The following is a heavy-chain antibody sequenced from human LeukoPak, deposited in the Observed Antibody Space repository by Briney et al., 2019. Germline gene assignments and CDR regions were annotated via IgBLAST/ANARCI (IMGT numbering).Heavy chain of an antibody. CDR3: ARGSLVGATEDPDPFDY. J-gene: IGHJ4*02. D-gene: IGHD1-26*01. CDR2: IIPILGIA. CDR1: GGTFSSYA. Sequence: SVKVSCKASGGTFSSYAISWVRQAPGQGLEWMGRIIPILGIANYAQKFQGRVTITADKSTSTAYMELSSLRSEDTAVYYCARGSLVGATEDPDPFDYWSQGTLVTVSS. V-gene: IGHV1-69*04.